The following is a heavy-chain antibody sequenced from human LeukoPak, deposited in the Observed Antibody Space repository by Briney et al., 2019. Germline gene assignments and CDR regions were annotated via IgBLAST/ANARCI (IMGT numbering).Heavy chain of an antibody. V-gene: IGHV3-53*01. CDR1: AFIFSGHW. Sequence: TGGSLRLSCEGSAFIFSGHWMNWVRQAPGKGLEWVSVIYSGGSTYYADSVKGRFTISRDNSKNTLYLQMNSLRAEDTAVYYCAREYYYGSGSYLDYWGQGTLVTVSS. CDR2: IYSGGST. D-gene: IGHD3-10*01. J-gene: IGHJ4*02. CDR3: AREYYYGSGSYLDY.